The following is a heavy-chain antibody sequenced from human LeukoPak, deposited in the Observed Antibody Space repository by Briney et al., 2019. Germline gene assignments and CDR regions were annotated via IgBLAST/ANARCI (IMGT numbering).Heavy chain of an antibody. CDR3: ARSYSGSYYYYYMDV. CDR1: GGSISSYY. J-gene: IGHJ6*03. V-gene: IGHV4-4*07. Sequence: SETLSLTCTVSGGSISSYYWSWIRQPAGKGLEWIGRIYTSGSTNYNPSLKSRVTMSVDTSKSQFSLKLSSVTAADTAVYYCARSYSGSYYYYYMDVWGKGTTVTVSS. CDR2: IYTSGST. D-gene: IGHD1-26*01.